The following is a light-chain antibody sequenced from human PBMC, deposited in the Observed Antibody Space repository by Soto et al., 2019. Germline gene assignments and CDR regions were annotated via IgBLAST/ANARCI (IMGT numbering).Light chain of an antibody. Sequence: ELVWPPSTGPLSFSPVSLSPLSFISIPSVTINYLAWYPPEPGQAPRLLVYGASSRATGISDRFSGSGSGTDFTLTIRRLEPEDFAVYYCQNYVSPPINVGKGKRLEI. CDR1: PSVTINY. J-gene: IGKJ5*01. V-gene: IGKV3-20*01. CDR3: QNYVSPPIN. CDR2: GAS.